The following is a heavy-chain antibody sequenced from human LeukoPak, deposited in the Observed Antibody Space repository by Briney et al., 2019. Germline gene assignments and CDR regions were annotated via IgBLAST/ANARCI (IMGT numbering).Heavy chain of an antibody. CDR3: VSTTTFDH. Sequence: GGSLRLSCAVSGFTFGNYYMSWVRQAPGKGLEWVANIKQDGSEEYYVDSVKGRFTISRDNAKNSLYLQMNSLRAEDTAVYFCVSTTTFDHWGQGTLVTVSS. CDR2: IKQDGSEE. J-gene: IGHJ4*02. CDR1: GFTFGNYY. D-gene: IGHD4-17*01. V-gene: IGHV3-7*01.